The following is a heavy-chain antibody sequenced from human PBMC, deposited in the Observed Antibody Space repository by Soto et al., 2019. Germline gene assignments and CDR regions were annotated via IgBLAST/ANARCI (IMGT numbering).Heavy chain of an antibody. V-gene: IGHV3-30*18. CDR1: GFTFSSYG. CDR2: ISYDGSNK. Sequence: QVQLVESWGGVVQPGRSLRLSCAASGFTFSSYGMHWVRQAPGKGLERVAVISYDGSNKYYADSVKGRFTISRDNSKNPLYLQMNSLRAEDTAVYYCAKNGGGDWEDAFDIWGQGTMVTVSS. D-gene: IGHD2-21*02. CDR3: AKNGGGDWEDAFDI. J-gene: IGHJ3*02.